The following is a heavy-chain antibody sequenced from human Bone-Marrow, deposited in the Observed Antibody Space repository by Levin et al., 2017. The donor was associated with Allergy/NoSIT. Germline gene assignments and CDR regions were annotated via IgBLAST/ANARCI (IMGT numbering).Heavy chain of an antibody. J-gene: IGHJ4*02. V-gene: IGHV1-18*01. CDR2: ISPYNGNT. CDR3: ARVLLHVSYLYLRYFHS. CDR1: GYTFTSYG. Sequence: ASVKVSCKASGYTFTSYGVSWVRQAPGQGLEWMGWISPYNGNTNYAQKLQGRVTMTTDTSTSTAYMELRSLRSDDTAVYYCARVLLHVSYLYLRYFHSWGQGTLVTVSS. D-gene: IGHD3-16*01.